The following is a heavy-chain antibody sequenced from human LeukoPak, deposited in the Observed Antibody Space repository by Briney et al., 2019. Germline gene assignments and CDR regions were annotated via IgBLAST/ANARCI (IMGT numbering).Heavy chain of an antibody. V-gene: IGHV1-46*01. CDR1: GYTFTSYY. CDR2: ISPSGGST. CDR3: ARVPQDYYMDV. J-gene: IGHJ6*03. Sequence: ASVKVSCKASGYTFTSYYMHWVRQAPGQGLEWMGIISPSGGSTSYAQKFQGRVTMTRDTSTSTVYMELSSLRSEDTAVYYCARVPQDYYMDVWGKGTTVTVSS.